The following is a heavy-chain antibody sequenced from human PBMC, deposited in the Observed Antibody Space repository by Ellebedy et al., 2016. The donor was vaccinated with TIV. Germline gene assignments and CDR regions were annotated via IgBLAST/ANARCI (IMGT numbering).Heavy chain of an antibody. CDR3: AKALASSYYYGMDV. CDR1: GFNFGDFA. V-gene: IGHV3-23*01. J-gene: IGHJ6*02. Sequence: PGGSLRLSCTGSGFNFGDFALAWFRQAPGKGLEWVSAISGSGGSTYYADSVKGRFTISRDNSKNTLYLQMNSLRAEDTAVYYCAKALASSYYYGMDVWGQGTTVTVSS. D-gene: IGHD3-3*02. CDR2: ISGSGGST.